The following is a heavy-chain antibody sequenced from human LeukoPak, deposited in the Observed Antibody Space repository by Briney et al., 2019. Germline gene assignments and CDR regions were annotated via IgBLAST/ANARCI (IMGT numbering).Heavy chain of an antibody. CDR1: GFTFDDYA. D-gene: IGHD1-26*01. CDR3: ARDHGGGATTVDAFDI. V-gene: IGHV3-9*01. Sequence: PGGSLRLSCAASGFTFDDYAMHWVRQAPGKGLEWVSGISWNSGSIGYADSVKGRFTISRDNAKNSLYLQMNSLRAEDTAVYYCARDHGGGATTVDAFDIWAKGQWSPSLQ. CDR2: ISWNSGSI. J-gene: IGHJ3*02.